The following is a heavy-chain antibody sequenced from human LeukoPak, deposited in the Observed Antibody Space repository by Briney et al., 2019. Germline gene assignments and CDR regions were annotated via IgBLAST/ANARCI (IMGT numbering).Heavy chain of an antibody. CDR3: ARDGLILTGYSTNAFDI. CDR1: GFIFSSYG. CDR2: ISSSSSYI. V-gene: IGHV3-21*01. Sequence: GTSLRLSCEASGFIFSSYGMHWVRQAPGKGLEWVSSISSSSSYIYYADSVKGRFTITRDNAKNSLYLQMNSLRAEDTAVYYCARDGLILTGYSTNAFDIWGQGTMVTVSS. J-gene: IGHJ3*02. D-gene: IGHD3-9*01.